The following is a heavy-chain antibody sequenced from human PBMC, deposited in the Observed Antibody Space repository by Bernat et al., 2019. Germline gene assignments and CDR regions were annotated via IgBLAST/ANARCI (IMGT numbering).Heavy chain of an antibody. Sequence: EVQLVESGGGLVQPGGSLRLSCAASGFTVSSNYMSWVRQAPGKGLEWVSVIYSGGSTYYADSVKGRFTISRDNSKNTLYLQMNSLRAEYTAVYYCARDDYVWGSYRSPLGYWGQGTLVTVSS. CDR1: GFTVSSNY. CDR3: ARDDYVWGSYRSPLGY. J-gene: IGHJ4*02. V-gene: IGHV3-66*01. CDR2: IYSGGST. D-gene: IGHD3-16*02.